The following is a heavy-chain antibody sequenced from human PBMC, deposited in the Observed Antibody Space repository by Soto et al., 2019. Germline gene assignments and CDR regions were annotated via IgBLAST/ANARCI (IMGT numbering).Heavy chain of an antibody. J-gene: IGHJ6*02. CDR3: ARVARGHGTCQVYSMGV. CDR2: INHDGSTT. Sequence: PGGSLRLSCAGSGSTFSSYWMHWVRQAPGKGLVWVSRINHDGSTTSYADSVKGRFTISGDSAKNTVYLQMNGLRVEDTAVYYDARVARGHGTCQVYSMGVWIQRTTVTVSS. D-gene: IGHD1-1*01. CDR1: GSTFSSYW. V-gene: IGHV3-74*01.